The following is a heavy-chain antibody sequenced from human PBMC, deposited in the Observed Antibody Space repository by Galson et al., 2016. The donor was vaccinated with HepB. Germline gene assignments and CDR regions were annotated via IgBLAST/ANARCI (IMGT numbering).Heavy chain of an antibody. CDR3: AKRVSSSKYFDY. Sequence: SLRLSCAASGFTFSDHYMDWVRQAPGKGLEWVSSIGSRGDDTYYADSVKGRFTVSRDNLKNTLYLQMNSLRADDTAVYYCAKRVSSSKYFDYWGQGTLVTVSS. V-gene: IGHV3-23*01. CDR1: GFTFSDHY. CDR2: IGSRGDDT. J-gene: IGHJ4*02. D-gene: IGHD2-2*01.